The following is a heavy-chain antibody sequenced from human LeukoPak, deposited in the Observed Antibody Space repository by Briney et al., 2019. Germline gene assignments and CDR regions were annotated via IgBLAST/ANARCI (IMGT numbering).Heavy chain of an antibody. J-gene: IGHJ4*02. V-gene: IGHV4-4*07. Sequence: SETLSLTCTVSGGSISSYYWSWIRQPAGKGLEWIGRIYTSGSTNYNPSLKSRVTISVDTSKNQFSLKLSSVTAADTAVYYCARRGGYCSGGSCYTIRHYFDYWGQGTLVTVSS. CDR2: IYTSGST. D-gene: IGHD2-15*01. CDR1: GGSISSYY. CDR3: ARRGGYCSGGSCYTIRHYFDY.